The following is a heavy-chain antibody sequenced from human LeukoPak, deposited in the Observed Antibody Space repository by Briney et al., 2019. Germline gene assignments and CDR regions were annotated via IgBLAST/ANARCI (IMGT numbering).Heavy chain of an antibody. Sequence: SQTLSLTCTVSGGSISSTGYCWSWIRQPAGKGLEWIGHIYTNGNTNYNPSLKSRVTISVDTSKNQFSLKLSSVTAADTAVYYCARGDGDYGWFDPWGQGTLVTVSS. CDR3: ARGDGDYGWFDP. D-gene: IGHD4-17*01. J-gene: IGHJ5*02. CDR1: GGSISSTGYC. V-gene: IGHV4-61*09. CDR2: IYTNGNT.